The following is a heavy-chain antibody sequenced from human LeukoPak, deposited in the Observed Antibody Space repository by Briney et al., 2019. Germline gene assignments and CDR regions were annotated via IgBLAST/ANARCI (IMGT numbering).Heavy chain of an antibody. CDR2: IIPIFGTA. D-gene: IGHD3-9*01. J-gene: IGHJ5*02. CDR1: GGTFSSYA. CDR3: ARDKKNYDILTGYYNNWFDP. Sequence: GSSVKVSCKASGGTFSSYAISWVRQAPGQGLEWMGGIIPIFGTANYAQKFQGRVTITADESTSTAYMELSSLRSEDTAVYYCARDKKNYDILTGYYNNWFDPWGQGTLVTVSS. V-gene: IGHV1-69*01.